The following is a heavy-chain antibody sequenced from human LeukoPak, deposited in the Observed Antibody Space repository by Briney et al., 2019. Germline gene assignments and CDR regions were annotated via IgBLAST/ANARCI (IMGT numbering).Heavy chain of an antibody. Sequence: ASVKVSCKASGYTFTSYDINWVRQATGQGLEWMGWMNPNSGNTGYAQKFQGRVTMTRNTSISTAYMELSSLRSEDTAVYYCARSPLWFGELRDWGQGTLVTVSS. J-gene: IGHJ4*02. CDR3: ARSPLWFGELRD. CDR1: GYTFTSYD. V-gene: IGHV1-8*01. CDR2: MNPNSGNT. D-gene: IGHD3-10*01.